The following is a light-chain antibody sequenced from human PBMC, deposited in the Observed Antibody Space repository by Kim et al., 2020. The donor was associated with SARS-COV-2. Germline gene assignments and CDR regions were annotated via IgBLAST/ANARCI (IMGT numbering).Light chain of an antibody. CDR2: GAS. V-gene: IGKV3-15*01. Sequence: VSPGERATHSCRASQSVNSNLGWYQQKPGQAPRLLIYGASTRAPGVPARFSGSGSGTEFTLTISSLQSEDFAVYYCQQFNNWPLYSFGQGTKLEI. CDR3: QQFNNWPLYS. J-gene: IGKJ2*03. CDR1: QSVNSN.